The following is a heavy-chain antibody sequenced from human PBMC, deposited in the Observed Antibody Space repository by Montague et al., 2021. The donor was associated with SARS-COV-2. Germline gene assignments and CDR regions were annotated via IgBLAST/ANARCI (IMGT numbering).Heavy chain of an antibody. V-gene: IGHV6-1*01. CDR1: GDSVSSNSAT. Sequence: CAISGDSVSSNSATWNWVRQSPSRGLEWLGRTYYRSKWYNDYAVSVRSRVTINPDTSKNQFSLQLNSVTPEDTAMYYCTRGREGNYNFLDVWGQGTLVTVSS. CDR2: TYYRSKWYN. CDR3: TRGREGNYNFLDV. J-gene: IGHJ5*02. D-gene: IGHD3-10*01.